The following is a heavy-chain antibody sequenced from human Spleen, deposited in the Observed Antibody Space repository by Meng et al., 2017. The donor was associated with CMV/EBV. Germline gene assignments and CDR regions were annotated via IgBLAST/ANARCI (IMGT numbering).Heavy chain of an antibody. J-gene: IGHJ4*02. V-gene: IGHV3-21*01. CDR3: VPSLYSGSFGY. CDR1: GFIFSSYS. Sequence: GGSLRLSCAASGFIFSSYSVNWVRQAPGKGLEWVSSISKSRTYINYADSVKGRITISRDNAKNSLYLQMNSLRADDPAVYYCVPSLYSGSFGYWGQGTLVTVSS. CDR2: ISKSRTYI. D-gene: IGHD1-26*01.